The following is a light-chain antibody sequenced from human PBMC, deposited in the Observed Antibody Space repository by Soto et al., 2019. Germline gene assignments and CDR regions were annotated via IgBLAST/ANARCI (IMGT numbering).Light chain of an antibody. CDR2: GAS. J-gene: IGKJ5*01. CDR3: QQYGSSPPIT. V-gene: IGKV3-20*01. CDR1: QSVTSSY. Sequence: EIVLTQSPGTLSLSPGERATLSCRASQSVTSSYLAWYQQKPGQAPRLLIYGASNRATGIPDRFSGSGSGTDFTLTISRLEPEDFAVYYCQQYGSSPPITCGQGTRLEIK.